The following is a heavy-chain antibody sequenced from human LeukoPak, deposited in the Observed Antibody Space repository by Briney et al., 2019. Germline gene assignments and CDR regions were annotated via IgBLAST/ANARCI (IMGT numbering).Heavy chain of an antibody. Sequence: PSETLSLTCAVSGYSISSGYYWGWIRQPPGKGLEWIASMYHSGSTYYNPSLQSRVTLSADTSKNQFSLKMSSVTAADTAVYYCGRDRSGGYSVDYWGQGTLATVS. CDR3: GRDRSGGYSVDY. CDR2: MYHSGST. D-gene: IGHD1-26*01. J-gene: IGHJ4*02. V-gene: IGHV4-38-2*02. CDR1: GYSISSGYY.